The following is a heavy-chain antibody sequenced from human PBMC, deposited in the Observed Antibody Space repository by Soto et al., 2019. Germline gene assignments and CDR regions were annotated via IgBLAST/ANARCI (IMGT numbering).Heavy chain of an antibody. CDR3: ARGDPQYSSSSWIRPHPYGMDV. D-gene: IGHD6-6*01. CDR1: GGSFSGYY. Sequence: SETLSLTCAVYGGSFSGYYWSWIRQPPGKGLEWIGEINHSGSTNYNPSLKSRVTISVDTSKNQFSLKLSSVTAADTAVYYCARGDPQYSSSSWIRPHPYGMDVWGQGTTVTVSS. CDR2: INHSGST. V-gene: IGHV4-34*01. J-gene: IGHJ6*02.